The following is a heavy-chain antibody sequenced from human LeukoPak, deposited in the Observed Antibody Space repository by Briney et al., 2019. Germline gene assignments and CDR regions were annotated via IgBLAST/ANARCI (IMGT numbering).Heavy chain of an antibody. CDR2: LKQEESRK. Sequence: GGSLRPPCQAPGFAFRGRPMNWVRQAPGKELEGVGNLKQEESRKGYADSVRGRFSISRDNAQTSLYLQMNSLRAEDTAVYYCAREGQLLRYFDWLSPPDFDYWGQGTLVTVSS. CDR1: GFAFRGRP. J-gene: IGHJ4*02. D-gene: IGHD3-9*01. CDR3: AREGQLLRYFDWLSPPDFDY. V-gene: IGHV3-7*01.